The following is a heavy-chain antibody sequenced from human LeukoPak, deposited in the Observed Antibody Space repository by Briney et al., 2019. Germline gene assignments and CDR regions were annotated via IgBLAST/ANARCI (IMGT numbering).Heavy chain of an antibody. V-gene: IGHV4-39*07. Sequence: SETLSLTCTVSGGSLSSSSYYWGWIRQPPGKGLEWIGSIYYSGSTYYNPSLKSRVTISVDTSKNQFSLKLSSVTAADTAVYYCARDGDSSPGQDYWGQGTLVTVSS. D-gene: IGHD6-13*01. CDR2: IYYSGST. CDR3: ARDGDSSPGQDY. CDR1: GGSLSSSSYY. J-gene: IGHJ4*02.